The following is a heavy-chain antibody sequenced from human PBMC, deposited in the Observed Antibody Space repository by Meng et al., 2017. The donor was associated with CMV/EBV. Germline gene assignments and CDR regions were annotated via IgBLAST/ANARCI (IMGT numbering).Heavy chain of an antibody. CDR2: IKKDGSEK. D-gene: IGHD4-17*01. Sequence: LVAGGGGLVQAGGSLRLSCAASGLTISNYWMSWVRQAPGKGLEWGANIKKDGSEKYYVDSVKGRFSISRDNADNSLYLQMNNLRAEDTAVYYCRLGHYSQDWGQGTLVTVSS. CDR1: GLTISNYW. J-gene: IGHJ4*02. CDR3: RLGHYSQD. V-gene: IGHV3-7*02.